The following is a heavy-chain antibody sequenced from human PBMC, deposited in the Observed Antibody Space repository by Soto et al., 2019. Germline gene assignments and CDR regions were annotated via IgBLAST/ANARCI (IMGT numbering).Heavy chain of an antibody. CDR3: ACGGSYSGQYY. V-gene: IGHV1-3*01. D-gene: IGHD1-26*01. Sequence: QVQLVQSGAEVKKPGASVKVSCKASGYTFTSYAMHWVRQAPGQRLEWMGWINAGNGNTKYSQKFQGRVTITRDTSASTAYMELSSLRFEDTAVYYCACGGSYSGQYYWGQGTLVTVSS. J-gene: IGHJ4*02. CDR2: INAGNGNT. CDR1: GYTFTSYA.